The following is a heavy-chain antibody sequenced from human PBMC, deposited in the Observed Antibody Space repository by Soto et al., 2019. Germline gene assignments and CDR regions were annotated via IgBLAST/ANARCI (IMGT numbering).Heavy chain of an antibody. CDR2: TYYTADT. V-gene: IGHV4-59*01. Sequence: QVHLQESGPGLVKPSETLSLSCTVSGVSIRSYFWSWIRQPPGKGLEWIGYTYYTADTKDSPSLESRATISAGPSQQHFSLSLSPLSAADTALYFCAGSKNRGESFEYWGQGALVTVSS. CDR1: GVSIRSYF. J-gene: IGHJ1*01. D-gene: IGHD3-10*01. CDR3: AGSKNRGESFEY.